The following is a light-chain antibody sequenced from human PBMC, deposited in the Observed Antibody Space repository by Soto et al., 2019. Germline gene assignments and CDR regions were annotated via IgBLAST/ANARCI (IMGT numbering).Light chain of an antibody. CDR2: EVS. CDR3: RSYAGRKHRV. J-gene: IGLJ1*01. V-gene: IGLV2-8*01. CDR1: SSDVGGYNY. Sequence: QPVLTQPPSASGSPGQSVTISCTGTSSDVGGYNYVSWYQQHPGKAPKLMIYEVSKRPSGVPDRFSGSKSGNTASLTVSGAQAEGEAEYYRRSYAGRKHRVLGTGTQLPGL.